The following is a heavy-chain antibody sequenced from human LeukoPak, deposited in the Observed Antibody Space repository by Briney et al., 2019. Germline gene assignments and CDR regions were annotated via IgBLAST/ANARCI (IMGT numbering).Heavy chain of an antibody. CDR3: ARITDRTIFGEIMHGFDI. CDR1: GGSFSGYY. J-gene: IGHJ3*02. Sequence: KSSETLSLTCAVYGGSFSGYYWSWIRQPPGKGLEWIGEINHSGSTNYNPSLKSRVTISVDTSKNQFSLKLSSVTAADTAVYYCARITDRTIFGEIMHGFDIWGQGTPVTVSS. CDR2: INHSGST. D-gene: IGHD3-3*01. V-gene: IGHV4-34*01.